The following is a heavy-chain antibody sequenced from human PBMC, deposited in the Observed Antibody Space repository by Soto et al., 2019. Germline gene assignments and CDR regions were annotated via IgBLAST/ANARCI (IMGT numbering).Heavy chain of an antibody. D-gene: IGHD3-3*01. CDR1: GYTFTSYG. CDR2: ISAYNGNT. CDR3: ARDGLGILEWLLHGDPYYYGMDV. Sequence: QVQLVQSGAEVKKPGASVKVSCKASGYTFTSYGISWVRQAPGQGLEWMGWISAYNGNTNYAQKLQGRVTMTTDTSTSTAYMERRSLRSDDTAVYYCARDGLGILEWLLHGDPYYYGMDVWGQGTTVTVSS. J-gene: IGHJ6*02. V-gene: IGHV1-18*01.